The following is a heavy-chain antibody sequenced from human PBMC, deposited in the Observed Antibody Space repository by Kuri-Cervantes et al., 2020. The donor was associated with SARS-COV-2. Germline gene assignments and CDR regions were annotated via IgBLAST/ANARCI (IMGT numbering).Heavy chain of an antibody. CDR1: GXTXSSYD. D-gene: IGHD1-1*01. V-gene: IGHV3-13*04. CDR2: IGTXGDT. J-gene: IGHJ3*02. CDR3: ARGDVQXGVDAFDI. Sequence: GESLRIXCAASGXTXSSYDMHWVRQATGKGLEWVSAIGTXGDTYYPGSVKGRFTISRENAKNSLYPQMNSLRAGDTAVXXCARGDVQXGVDAFDIWGQGTMVTVSS.